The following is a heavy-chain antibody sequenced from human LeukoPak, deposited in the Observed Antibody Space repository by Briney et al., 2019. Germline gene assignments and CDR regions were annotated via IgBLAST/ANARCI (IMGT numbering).Heavy chain of an antibody. J-gene: IGHJ4*02. Sequence: PSETLSLTCTVSGGSISSTTYYWGWIRQPPGKGLEWIGNIYFSGSTYYNPSLKSRVSISVDTSNNLFSLKLSSVTAADTAVYYCARDLGYCSSTNCSTDWGQGTLVTVSS. V-gene: IGHV4-39*07. CDR1: GGSISSTTYY. D-gene: IGHD2-2*01. CDR2: IYFSGST. CDR3: ARDLGYCSSTNCSTD.